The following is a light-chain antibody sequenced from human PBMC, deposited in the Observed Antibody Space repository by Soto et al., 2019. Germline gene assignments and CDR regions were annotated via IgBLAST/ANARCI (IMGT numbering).Light chain of an antibody. J-gene: IGLJ1*01. V-gene: IGLV2-14*01. CDR3: SSYTSNSSV. CDR2: NVF. CDR1: SSDVGGYNF. Sequence: QSALTQPASASGSPGQSITISCTGTSSDVGGYNFVSWYQQHPGKAPKLIIYNVFNRPSRVSNRFSGSKSGNTASLSISGLQAEDDADYYCSSYTSNSSVFGTGTKVTVL.